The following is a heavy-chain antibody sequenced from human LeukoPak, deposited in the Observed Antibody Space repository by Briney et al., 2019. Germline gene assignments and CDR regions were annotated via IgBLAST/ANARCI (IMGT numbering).Heavy chain of an antibody. Sequence: GGSLRLSCAASGSTFSSYAMSWVRQAPGKGLEWVSAISGSGGSTYYADSVKGRFTISRDNSKNTLYLQMNSLRAEDTAVYYCAKGGLEYSSSWYYFDYWGQGTLVTVSS. CDR1: GSTFSSYA. J-gene: IGHJ4*02. CDR3: AKGGLEYSSSWYYFDY. V-gene: IGHV3-23*01. CDR2: ISGSGGST. D-gene: IGHD6-13*01.